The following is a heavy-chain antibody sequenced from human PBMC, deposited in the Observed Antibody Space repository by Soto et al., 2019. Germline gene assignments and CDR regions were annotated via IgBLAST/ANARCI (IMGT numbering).Heavy chain of an antibody. CDR1: GYTFTSYG. D-gene: IGHD3-22*01. J-gene: IGHJ4*02. Sequence: QVQLVQSGAEVKKPGASVKVSCKASGYTFTSYGISWVRQAPGQGLEWMGWISAYNGNTNYAQKLQGRVTMTTETSTSTAYMELRSLRSDDAAVYYCARDRYPHSLDSYDSSGSDYWGQGTLVTVSS. CDR2: ISAYNGNT. CDR3: ARDRYPHSLDSYDSSGSDY. V-gene: IGHV1-18*04.